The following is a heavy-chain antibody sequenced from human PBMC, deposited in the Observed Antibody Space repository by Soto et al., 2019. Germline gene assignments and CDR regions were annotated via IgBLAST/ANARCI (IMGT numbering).Heavy chain of an antibody. Sequence: PWGSLRLACIASGVTFSNYIMTWCRLAPRQGLEWVSSLSSGCRYVYYSDSAKGRFTISRDDANNSVYLQMNSLRAEDAAVEYYVRGGGSRAYCGQG. V-gene: IGHV3-21*06. CDR1: GVTFSNYI. J-gene: IGHJ4*02. D-gene: IGHD3-16*01. CDR2: LSSGCRYV. CDR3: VRGGGSRAY.